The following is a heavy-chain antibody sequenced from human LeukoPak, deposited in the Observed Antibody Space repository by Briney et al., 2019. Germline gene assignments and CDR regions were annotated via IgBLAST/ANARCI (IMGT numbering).Heavy chain of an antibody. D-gene: IGHD2-2*01. CDR1: GGSFSGYY. Sequence: IPSETLSLTCAVYGGSFSGYYWSWIRQPPGKGLEWIGEINHSGSTNYNPSLKSRVTISVDTSKNQFSLKLSSVTAADTAVYYCAGEHCSSTSCYRWFDPWGQGTLVTVSS. CDR2: INHSGST. CDR3: AGEHCSSTSCYRWFDP. J-gene: IGHJ5*02. V-gene: IGHV4-34*01.